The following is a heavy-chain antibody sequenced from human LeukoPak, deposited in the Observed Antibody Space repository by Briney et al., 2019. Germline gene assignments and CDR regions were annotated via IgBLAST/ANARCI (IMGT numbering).Heavy chain of an antibody. CDR2: ISSSSYI. CDR1: GFTFSSYS. D-gene: IGHD6-13*01. Sequence: PGGSLRLSCAASGFTFSSYSMNWVRQAPGKGLEWVSSISSSSYIYYADSVKGRFTISRDNAKNSLYLQMNSLRAEDTAVYYCAPEGIAAAGTSYWGQGTLVTVSS. CDR3: APEGIAAAGTSY. V-gene: IGHV3-21*01. J-gene: IGHJ4*02.